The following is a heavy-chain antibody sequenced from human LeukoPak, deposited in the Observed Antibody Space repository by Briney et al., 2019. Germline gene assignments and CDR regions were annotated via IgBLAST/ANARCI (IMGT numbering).Heavy chain of an antibody. J-gene: IGHJ4*02. D-gene: IGHD4-17*01. CDR2: ISGSGGST. Sequence: PGGSLRLSCAASGFTFGSYAMSWVRQAPGKGLEWVSAISGSGGSTYYADSVKGRFTISRDNSKNTLYLQMNSLRAEDTAVYYCAKDPHGDFSFDYWGQGTLVTVSS. CDR1: GFTFGSYA. V-gene: IGHV3-23*01. CDR3: AKDPHGDFSFDY.